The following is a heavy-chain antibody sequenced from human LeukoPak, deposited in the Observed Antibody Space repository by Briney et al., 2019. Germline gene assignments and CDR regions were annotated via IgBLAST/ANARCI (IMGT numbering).Heavy chain of an antibody. CDR3: ASKDTSGWYEEA. D-gene: IGHD6-19*01. V-gene: IGHV1-46*01. CDR2: INPSGGSA. Sequence: ALMKVSCKASGYTFTTYYMHWVRQAPGQGLEWMGVINPSGGSATYAQRFQGRIAMTRDTSASTVYVELSSLRSEDTAVYYCASKDTSGWYEEAWGQGTLVTVSS. CDR1: GYTFTTYY. J-gene: IGHJ5*02.